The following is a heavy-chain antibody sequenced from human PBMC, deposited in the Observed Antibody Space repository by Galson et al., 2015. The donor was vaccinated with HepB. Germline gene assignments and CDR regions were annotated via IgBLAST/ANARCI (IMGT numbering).Heavy chain of an antibody. D-gene: IGHD2-8*01. V-gene: IGHV1-46*01. CDR1: GYTFTSYY. CDR2: INPSGGST. CDR3: ARAGALRDIVPTSFDP. J-gene: IGHJ5*02. Sequence: SVKVSCKASGYTFTSYYMHWVRQAPGQGLEWMGIINPSGGSTSYAQKFQGRVTMTRDTSTSTVYMELSSLRSEDTAVYYCARAGALRDIVPTSFDPWGQGTLVTVSS.